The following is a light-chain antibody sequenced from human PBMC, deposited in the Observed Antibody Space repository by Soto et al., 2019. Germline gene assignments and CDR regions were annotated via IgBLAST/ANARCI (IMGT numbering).Light chain of an antibody. J-gene: IGLJ2*01. V-gene: IGLV1-40*01. CDR1: SSNIGAGYD. CDR3: PYYNSRISGSV. Sequence: QSVLTQPPSVSGAPGQRVTISCTGSSSNIGAGYDVHWYQQLPGTAPKLLIYGNSNRPSGVPDRFSGSKSGTSASLAITGLQAEDEADYYRPYYNSRISGSVFGGGTQLTVL. CDR2: GNS.